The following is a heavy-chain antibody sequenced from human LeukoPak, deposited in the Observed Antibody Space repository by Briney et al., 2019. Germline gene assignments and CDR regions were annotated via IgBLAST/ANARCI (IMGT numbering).Heavy chain of an antibody. CDR3: ARSRLRYFDWLPTSFDY. V-gene: IGHV3-48*01. J-gene: IGHJ4*02. Sequence: GGSLRLSCAASGFTFSSYSMNWVRQAPGKGLEWVSYISSSSSTIYYADSVKGRFTISRDNAKNSLYLQMNSLRAKDTAVYYCARSRLRYFDWLPTSFDYWGQGTLVTVSS. D-gene: IGHD3-9*01. CDR1: GFTFSSYS. CDR2: ISSSSSTI.